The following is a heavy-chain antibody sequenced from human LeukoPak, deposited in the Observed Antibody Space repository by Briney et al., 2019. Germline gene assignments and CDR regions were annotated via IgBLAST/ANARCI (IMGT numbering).Heavy chain of an antibody. V-gene: IGHV4-34*01. CDR1: GGSFSGYY. J-gene: IGHJ4*02. CDR2: INHSGST. D-gene: IGHD5-24*01. CDR3: ARGGVKMEYNYFDS. Sequence: SQALSLTCAVYGGSFSGYYWSWIRQPPGKGLEWIGEINHSGSTNYNPSLKSRVTISVDTSKNQFSLKLSSVTAADTAVYYCARGGVKMEYNYFDSGAKGPLVTVPP.